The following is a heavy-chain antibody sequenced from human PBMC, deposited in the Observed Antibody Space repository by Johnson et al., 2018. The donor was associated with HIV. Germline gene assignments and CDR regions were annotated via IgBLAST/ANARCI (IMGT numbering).Heavy chain of an antibody. CDR1: GFTVSGNY. Sequence: EKLVESGGGLVQPGGSLRLSYAASGFTVSGNYMSWVRQAPGKGLEWVSIIYSGGSTFYADSVKGRFTISRDNSKNTLYLQMNSLRAEDTAVYYWARAERGYSSSWVDAFDIWGHGTMVTVSS. CDR2: IYSGGST. CDR3: ARAERGYSSSWVDAFDI. J-gene: IGHJ3*02. V-gene: IGHV3-66*01. D-gene: IGHD6-13*01.